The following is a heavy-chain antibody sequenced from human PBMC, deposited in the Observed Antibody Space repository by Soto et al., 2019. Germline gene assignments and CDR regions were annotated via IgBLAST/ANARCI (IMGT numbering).Heavy chain of an antibody. CDR1: GFILGDYA. J-gene: IGHJ6*02. V-gene: IGHV3-30*17. Sequence: QVQLVESGGGVVQPGKSLRLSCAGSGFILGDYALHWVRQAPGKGLEWLAVISFDGIQKYYADSVHGRFTISRDNSQNTLYLQMNSLVAGDTAVYYCARAYCSRTTCPPYYYYYGLNVWGQGTAVTVSS. CDR3: ARAYCSRTTCPPYYYYYGLNV. CDR2: ISFDGIQK. D-gene: IGHD2-2*01.